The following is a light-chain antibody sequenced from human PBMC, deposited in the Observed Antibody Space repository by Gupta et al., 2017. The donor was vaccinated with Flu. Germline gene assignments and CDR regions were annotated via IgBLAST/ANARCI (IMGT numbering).Light chain of an antibody. Sequence: QSVFTQPPSVSAAPGQKVTISCSGSSSNIGNDYVSWYQQFPGTAPKLLIYDNNKRPSGIPDRFSGSKSGTSATLGITGLQTGDEADYYCGTWDSSLTAGVFGGGTKVTVL. CDR3: GTWDSSLTAGV. CDR2: DNN. V-gene: IGLV1-51*01. J-gene: IGLJ3*02. CDR1: SSNIGNDY.